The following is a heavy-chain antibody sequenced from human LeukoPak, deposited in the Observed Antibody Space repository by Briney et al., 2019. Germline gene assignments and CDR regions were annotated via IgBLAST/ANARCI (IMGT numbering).Heavy chain of an antibody. J-gene: IGHJ2*01. CDR3: AKDADTATIIYWYFDL. V-gene: IGHV3-30*18. D-gene: IGHD5-18*01. CDR2: ISDDGRNK. Sequence: PGRSLRLSCAASGFSFRNYGMHWVRQAPGKGLEWVAVISDDGRNKYYADSVSGRFTISRDNSKNMLYLQMNNLRPEDTAVYHCAKDADTATIIYWYFDLWGRGTLVTVSS. CDR1: GFSFRNYG.